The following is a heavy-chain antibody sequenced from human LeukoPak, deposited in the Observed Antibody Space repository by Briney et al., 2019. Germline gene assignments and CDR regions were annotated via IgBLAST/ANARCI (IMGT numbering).Heavy chain of an antibody. D-gene: IGHD3-3*01. CDR1: GFTFDDYA. CDR3: AKERGFSNSFDY. J-gene: IGHJ4*02. Sequence: PGRSLRLSCVASGFTFDDYAMHWVRQAPGKGLEWVSGISWNSGSIDYADSVKGRFTISRDNAKNSLYLQMNSLRAEDTALYYCAKERGFSNSFDYWGQGTLVTVSS. V-gene: IGHV3-9*01. CDR2: ISWNSGSI.